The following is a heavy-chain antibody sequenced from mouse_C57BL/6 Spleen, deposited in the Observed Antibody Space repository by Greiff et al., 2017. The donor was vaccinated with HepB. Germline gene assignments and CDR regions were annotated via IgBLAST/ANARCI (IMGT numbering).Heavy chain of an antibody. V-gene: IGHV3-6*01. D-gene: IGHD2-4*01. Sequence: EVKLMESGPGLVKPSQSLSLTCSVTGYSITSGYYWNWIRQFPGNTLEWMGYISYDGSNNYNPSLKNRISITRDTSKNQFFLKLNSVTTEDTATYYCARGYDYDGPWFAYWGQGTLVTVSA. CDR1: GYSITSGYY. J-gene: IGHJ3*01. CDR2: ISYDGSN. CDR3: ARGYDYDGPWFAY.